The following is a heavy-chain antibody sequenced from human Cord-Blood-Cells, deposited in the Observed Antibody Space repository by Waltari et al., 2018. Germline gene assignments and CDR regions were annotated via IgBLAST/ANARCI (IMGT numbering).Heavy chain of an antibody. CDR3: ANLPPSSSYYYYGMDV. CDR2: ISGSGGST. Sequence: GFLRPSCAASGFTNSSYAMSWVRQAPGKGLEWVSAISGSGGSTYYADSVKGRFTISRDNSKNTLYLQMNSLRAEDTDVYYCANLPPSSSYYYYGMDVWGQGTTVTVSS. CDR1: GFTNSSYA. V-gene: IGHV3-23*01. J-gene: IGHJ6*02. D-gene: IGHD6-6*01.